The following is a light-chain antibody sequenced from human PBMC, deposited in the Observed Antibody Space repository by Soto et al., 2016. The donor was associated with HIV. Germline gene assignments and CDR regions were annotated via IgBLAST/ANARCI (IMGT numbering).Light chain of an antibody. CDR3: QHSDS. CDR1: QSISSW. Sequence: DIQMTQSPSTLSASVGDRVTITCRASQSISSWLAWYQQKPGKAPKLLIYKASSLESGVPSRFSGSGSGTEFTLTISSLAPGDSATYYCQHSDSFGQGTKLEIK. J-gene: IGKJ2*01. CDR2: KAS. V-gene: IGKV1-5*03.